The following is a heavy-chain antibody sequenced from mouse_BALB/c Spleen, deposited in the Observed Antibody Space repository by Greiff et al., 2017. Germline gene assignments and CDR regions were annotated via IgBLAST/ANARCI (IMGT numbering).Heavy chain of an antibody. CDR2: INPSSGYT. Sequence: QVQLQQSGAELARPGASVKMSCKASGYTFTSYTMHWVKQRPGQGLEWIGYINPSSGYTNYNQKFKDKATLTADKSSSTAYMQLSSLTSEDSAVYYCARSHYYGSSYEIYYAMDYWGQGTSVTVSS. D-gene: IGHD1-1*01. J-gene: IGHJ4*01. V-gene: IGHV1-4*01. CDR3: ARSHYYGSSYEIYYAMDY. CDR1: GYTFTSYT.